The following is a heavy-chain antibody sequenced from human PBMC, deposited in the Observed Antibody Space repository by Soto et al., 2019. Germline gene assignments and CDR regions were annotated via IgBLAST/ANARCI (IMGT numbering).Heavy chain of an antibody. J-gene: IGHJ6*03. CDR2: IYHSGST. D-gene: IGHD6-13*01. CDR1: SGSISSSNW. CDR3: ARGTAADVYYYHHMDA. V-gene: IGHV4-4*02. Sequence: SETLSLTCAVSSGSISSSNWWSWVRQPPGKGLEWIGEIYHSGSTNYNPSLKSRVTISVDKSKNQFSLKLSSVTAADTAVYYCARGTAADVYYYHHMDAWGKGTTVTVSS.